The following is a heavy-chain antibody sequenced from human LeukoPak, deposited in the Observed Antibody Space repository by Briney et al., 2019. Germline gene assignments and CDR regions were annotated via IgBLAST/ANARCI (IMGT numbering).Heavy chain of an antibody. CDR3: ATSTRVMGQPALYWFDP. V-gene: IGHV1-69-2*01. CDR2: VDPEDGET. CDR1: GYTFTDYY. Sequence: GASVKVSCKVSGYTFTDYYMHWVQQAPGKGLEWMGLVDPEDGETIYAEKFQGRVTITADTSTDTAYMELSSLRSEDTAVYYCATSTRVMGQPALYWFDPWGQGTLVTVSS. D-gene: IGHD3-16*01. J-gene: IGHJ5*02.